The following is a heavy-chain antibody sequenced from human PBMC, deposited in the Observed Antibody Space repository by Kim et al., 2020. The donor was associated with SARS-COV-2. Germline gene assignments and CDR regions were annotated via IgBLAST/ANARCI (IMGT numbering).Heavy chain of an antibody. Sequence: GGTNYTPPLKSRVTISVDTSKNQFSLKLSSVTAADTAVYYCARGGSYFDYWGQGTLVTVSS. V-gene: IGHV4-59*09. CDR2: GGT. CDR3: ARGGSYFDY. J-gene: IGHJ4*02.